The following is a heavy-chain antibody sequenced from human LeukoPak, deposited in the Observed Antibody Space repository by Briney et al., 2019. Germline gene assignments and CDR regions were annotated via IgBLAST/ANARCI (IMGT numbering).Heavy chain of an antibody. CDR1: GFTFSDSW. CDR2: MNQDGSEK. D-gene: IGHD6-13*01. CDR3: ARDRSAAAGYLGY. J-gene: IGHJ4*02. V-gene: IGHV3-7*01. Sequence: QPGGSLRLSCAASGFTFSDSWMSWVRQAPGKGLEWVANMNQDGSEKDYVDSVKGRFTISRDNARKSLYLQMSSLRAEDTAVYYCARDRSAAAGYLGYWGQGTLVTVSS.